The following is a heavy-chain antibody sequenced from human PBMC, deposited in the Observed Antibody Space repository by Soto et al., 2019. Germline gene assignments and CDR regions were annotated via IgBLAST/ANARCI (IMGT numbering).Heavy chain of an antibody. CDR3: ARGVGHDDSSSYYFDY. D-gene: IGHD3-22*01. Sequence: ASVKVSCKASGGTFSSYTISWVRQAPGQGLEWMGRIIPILGIANYAQKFQGRVTITADKSTSTAYMELSSLRSEDTAVYYCARGVGHDDSSSYYFDYWGQGTLVTVSS. J-gene: IGHJ4*02. V-gene: IGHV1-69*02. CDR2: IIPILGIA. CDR1: GGTFSSYT.